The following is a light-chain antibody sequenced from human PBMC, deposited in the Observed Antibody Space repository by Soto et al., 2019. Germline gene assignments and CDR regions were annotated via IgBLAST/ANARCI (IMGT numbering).Light chain of an antibody. CDR1: SSDVGAYNY. J-gene: IGLJ2*01. CDR2: DVT. V-gene: IGLV2-14*03. Sequence: QSVLTQPRSVSGSPGQSVTISCTGTSSDVGAYNYVSWYQQHPGKAPKLMIYDVTNRPSGVSNRFSGSKSDNTASLTISGLQAEDEADYYCSSYTVSSTLFGGGTKLTVL. CDR3: SSYTVSSTL.